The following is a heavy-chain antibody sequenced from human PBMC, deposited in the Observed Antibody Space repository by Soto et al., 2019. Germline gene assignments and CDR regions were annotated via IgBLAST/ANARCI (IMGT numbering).Heavy chain of an antibody. CDR1: GFTFSRYA. V-gene: IGHV3-23*01. D-gene: IGHD4-17*01. Sequence: EVQLLESGGGLVQPGGSLRLSCAASGFTFSRYAMSWVRQAPGKGLEWVSAISGSGGSTYYADSVKGRFTISIDNSKNTLYLQMNSLRAEETAVYYCAKGEDRHYGDPSVDYWGQGTLVTVSS. CDR3: AKGEDRHYGDPSVDY. CDR2: ISGSGGST. J-gene: IGHJ4*02.